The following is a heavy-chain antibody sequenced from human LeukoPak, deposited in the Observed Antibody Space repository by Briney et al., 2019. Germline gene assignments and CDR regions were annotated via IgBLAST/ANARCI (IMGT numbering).Heavy chain of an antibody. CDR1: GGSISSSSYY. CDR3: ARLLLVGISSGPLYYFDY. D-gene: IGHD6-19*01. V-gene: IGHV4-39*01. CDR2: IYYSGST. J-gene: IGHJ4*02. Sequence: PSETLSLTCTVSGGSISSSSYYWGWIRQPPGKGLEWIGSIYYSGSTYYNPSLKSRVTISVDTSKNQFSLKLSSVTAADTAVYFCARLLLVGISSGPLYYFDYWGQGTLVTVSS.